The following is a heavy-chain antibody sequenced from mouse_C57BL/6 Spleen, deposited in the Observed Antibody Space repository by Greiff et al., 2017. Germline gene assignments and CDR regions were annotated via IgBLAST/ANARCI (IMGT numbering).Heavy chain of an antibody. D-gene: IGHD1-1*01. Sequence: VQLQQPGAELVKPGASVKLSCKASGSTFTSYWMQWVKQRPGQGLEWIGEIDPSDSYTNYNQKFKGKATLTVDTSSSTAYMQLSSLTSEDSAVYYCARSDYGSSFWYFDVWGTGTTVTVAS. J-gene: IGHJ1*03. CDR3: ARSDYGSSFWYFDV. V-gene: IGHV1-50*01. CDR2: IDPSDSYT. CDR1: GSTFTSYW.